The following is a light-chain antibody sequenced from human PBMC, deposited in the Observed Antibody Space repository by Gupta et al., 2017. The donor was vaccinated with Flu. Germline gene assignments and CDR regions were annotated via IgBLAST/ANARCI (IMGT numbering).Light chain of an antibody. Sequence: PSSVSASFGDRVTISCRASRGINKFLAWYQQKPGKAPSLLIYDTSTLFSGVPSRFSGSVSGTDFTLTISSLQPEDFATYFCQQAYSFPRTFGQGTKVEIK. CDR2: DTS. V-gene: IGKV1-12*01. J-gene: IGKJ1*01. CDR3: QQAYSFPRT. CDR1: RGINKF.